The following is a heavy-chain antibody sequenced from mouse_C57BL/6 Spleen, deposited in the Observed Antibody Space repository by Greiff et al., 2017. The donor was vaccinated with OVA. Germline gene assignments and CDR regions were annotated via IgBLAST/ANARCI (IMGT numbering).Heavy chain of an antibody. Sequence: VQLQQSGPELVKPGASVKISCKASGYAFSSSWMNWVKQRPGKGLEWIGRIYPGDGDTNYNGKFKGKATLTEDKSSSTAYMQLSSLTSEDSAVYFCARAYYSNYYWYFDVWGTGTTVTVSS. J-gene: IGHJ1*03. CDR1: GYAFSSSW. CDR2: IYPGDGDT. D-gene: IGHD2-5*01. V-gene: IGHV1-82*01. CDR3: ARAYYSNYYWYFDV.